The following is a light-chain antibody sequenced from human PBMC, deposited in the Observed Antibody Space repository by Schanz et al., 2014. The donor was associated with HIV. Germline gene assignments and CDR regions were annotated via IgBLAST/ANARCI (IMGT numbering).Light chain of an antibody. CDR2: GAS. V-gene: IGKV3-20*01. CDR3: QQYDISPPWT. Sequence: EIVLTQSPGTLSLSPGERATLSCRASQSVSSSYLAWYQQKPGQAPRLLIYGASSRATGIPDRFSGSGSGTDFALTISRPEPEDFAVYYCQQYDISPPWTFGQGTKVEIK. J-gene: IGKJ1*01. CDR1: QSVSSSY.